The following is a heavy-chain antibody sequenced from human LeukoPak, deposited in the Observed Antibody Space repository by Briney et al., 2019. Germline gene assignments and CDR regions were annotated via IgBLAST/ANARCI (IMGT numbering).Heavy chain of an antibody. CDR2: ISGSGGST. D-gene: IGHD3-3*01. CDR1: GFIFSSNA. CDR3: AKDATASTYDLWSGTRPNWFDP. J-gene: IGHJ5*02. Sequence: PGGSLRLSCAASGFIFSSNAMSWVRQAPGKGLEWVSAISGSGGSTYYADSVKGRFTISRDNSKNTLYLQMNSLRAEDTAVYYCAKDATASTYDLWSGTRPNWFDPWGQGTLVTVSS. V-gene: IGHV3-23*01.